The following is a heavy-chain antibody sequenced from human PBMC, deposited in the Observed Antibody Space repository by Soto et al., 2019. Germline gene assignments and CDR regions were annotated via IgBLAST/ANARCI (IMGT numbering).Heavy chain of an antibody. CDR3: AKDRLGGNFDY. CDR2: ISGTGGST. Sequence: GGSLRLSCAASGFTFNNYAMNWVRQAPGKGLEWVATISGTGGSTYYADSVKGRITISRDNSKNTLYLQMNSLRVEDTVVYYCAKDRLGGNFDYWGQGTQVTVSS. CDR1: GFTFNNYA. V-gene: IGHV3-23*01. J-gene: IGHJ4*02.